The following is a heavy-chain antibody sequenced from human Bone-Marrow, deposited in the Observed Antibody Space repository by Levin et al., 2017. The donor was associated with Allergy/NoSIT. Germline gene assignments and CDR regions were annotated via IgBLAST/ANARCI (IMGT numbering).Heavy chain of an antibody. D-gene: IGHD3-16*01. V-gene: IGHV3-30*18. J-gene: IGHJ6*02. CDR2: ISFHGRNT. Sequence: GGSLRLSCAVSGVTFTTFGMHWVRQAPGKGLEWVAFISFHGRNTYYTDSVRGRFTISRDNSTNTLFLQMNSLRPDDTAVYYCANMETTEYYGVDVWGQGTTVTVSS. CDR1: GVTFTTFG. CDR3: ANMETTEYYGVDV.